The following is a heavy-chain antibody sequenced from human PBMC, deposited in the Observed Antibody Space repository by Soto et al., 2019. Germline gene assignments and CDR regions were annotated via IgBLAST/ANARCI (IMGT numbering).Heavy chain of an antibody. J-gene: IGHJ6*02. D-gene: IGHD2-2*01. CDR2: ISYDGSNK. Sequence: HPGGSLRLSCAASGFTFSSYAMHWVRQAPGKGLEWVAVISYDGSNKYYADSVKGRFTISRDNSKNTLYLQMNSLRAEDTAVYYCARDIVVVPAARYYYYGMDVWGQGTTVTSP. CDR1: GFTFSSYA. CDR3: ARDIVVVPAARYYYYGMDV. V-gene: IGHV3-30-3*01.